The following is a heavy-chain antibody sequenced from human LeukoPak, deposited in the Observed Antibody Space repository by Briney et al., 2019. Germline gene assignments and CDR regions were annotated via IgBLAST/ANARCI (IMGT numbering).Heavy chain of an antibody. D-gene: IGHD3-10*01. CDR2: INPNSGGT. CDR1: GYTFTGYY. V-gene: IGHV1-2*02. Sequence: ASVKVSCKASGYTFTGYYMHWVRQAPGQGLEWMGWINPNSGGTNYAQKFQGRVTMTRDTSISTAYMELSRLRSDDTAVYYCARYGSGSYFWSNYYGMDVWGQGTTVTVSS. J-gene: IGHJ6*02. CDR3: ARYGSGSYFWSNYYGMDV.